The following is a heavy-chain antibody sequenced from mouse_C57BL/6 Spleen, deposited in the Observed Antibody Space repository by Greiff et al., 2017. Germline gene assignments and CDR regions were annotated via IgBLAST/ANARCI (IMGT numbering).Heavy chain of an antibody. D-gene: IGHD2-3*01. J-gene: IGHJ3*01. CDR2: ISSGGDYI. V-gene: IGHV5-9-1*02. CDR3: TRDSYHDGYSWFAY. CDR1: GFTFSSYA. Sequence: EVQRVESGEGLVKPGGSLKLSCAASGFTFSSYAMSWVRQTPEKRLEWVAYISSGGDYIYYADTVKGRFTISRDNARNTLYLQMSSLKSEDTAMYYCTRDSYHDGYSWFAYWGQGTLVTVSA.